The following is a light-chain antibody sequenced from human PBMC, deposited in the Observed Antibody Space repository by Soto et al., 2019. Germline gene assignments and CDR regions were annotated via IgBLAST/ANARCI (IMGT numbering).Light chain of an antibody. J-gene: IGKJ4*01. CDR3: QHYTNWPLT. Sequence: EIVMTQSPATLSVSPGETATLSCRASQSVRNNLAWYQQKPGQTPRLLIYGASTRATGIPARFSGSGSGTDFTLHISSLESGDFAVYYCQHYTNWPLTFGGGTKVEIK. CDR1: QSVRNN. CDR2: GAS. V-gene: IGKV3-15*01.